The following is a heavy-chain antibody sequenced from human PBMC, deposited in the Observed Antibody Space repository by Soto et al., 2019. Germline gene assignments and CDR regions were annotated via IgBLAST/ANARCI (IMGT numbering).Heavy chain of an antibody. Sequence: PVGSLRLSCAASGFTFSCSAMSWVRQAPGKGLEWVSAISGSGGSTYYADSVKGRFTSSRDNSKNTLYLQMNSLRAEDTAVYYCARSLRVYYYGMDVWGQGTTVTVSS. CDR3: ARSLRVYYYGMDV. CDR2: ISGSGGST. CDR1: GFTFSCSA. V-gene: IGHV3-23*01. J-gene: IGHJ6*02.